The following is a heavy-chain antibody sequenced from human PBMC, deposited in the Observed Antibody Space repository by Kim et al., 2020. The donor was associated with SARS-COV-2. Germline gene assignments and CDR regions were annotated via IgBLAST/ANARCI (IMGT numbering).Heavy chain of an antibody. D-gene: IGHD6-6*01. Sequence: ASVKVSCKASGYTFTSYGISWVRQAPGQGLEWMGWISAYNGNTNYAQKLQGRVTMTTDTSTSTAYMELRSLRSDDTAGYYCARFRAYSSSSEGPHYYYYGMDVWGQGTTVTVSS. CDR1: GYTFTSYG. J-gene: IGHJ6*02. CDR3: ARFRAYSSSSEGPHYYYYGMDV. CDR2: ISAYNGNT. V-gene: IGHV1-18*01.